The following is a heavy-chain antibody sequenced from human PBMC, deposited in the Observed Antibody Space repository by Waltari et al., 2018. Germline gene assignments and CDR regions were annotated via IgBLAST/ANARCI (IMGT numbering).Heavy chain of an antibody. CDR1: GYSISSGYS. CDR2: IYHSGST. V-gene: IGHV4-38-2*01. Sequence: QVQLQESGPGLVKPSETLSLTCAVSGYSISSGYSWGWIRQPPGKGLEWIGSIYHSGSTYYNPSLKSRVTISVDTSKNQFSLKLSSVTAADTAVYYCARLGIAVAGTDRSQHWGQGTLVTVSS. CDR3: ARLGIAVAGTDRSQH. D-gene: IGHD6-19*01. J-gene: IGHJ1*01.